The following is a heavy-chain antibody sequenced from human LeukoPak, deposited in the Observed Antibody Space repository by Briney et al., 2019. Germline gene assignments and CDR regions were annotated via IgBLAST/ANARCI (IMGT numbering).Heavy chain of an antibody. J-gene: IGHJ4*02. CDR1: GFTFSSHD. CDR2: ITTSSDDT. D-gene: IGHD6-13*01. V-gene: IGHV3-48*03. Sequence: GGSLRLSCAASGFTFSSHDMDWVRQAPGKGLEWISHITTSSDDTHYADSVKGRFIISRDNVKDSLYLQMNGLRAEDTAVYYCVRDMTARSWHAFDSWGRGTLVTVSS. CDR3: VRDMTARSWHAFDS.